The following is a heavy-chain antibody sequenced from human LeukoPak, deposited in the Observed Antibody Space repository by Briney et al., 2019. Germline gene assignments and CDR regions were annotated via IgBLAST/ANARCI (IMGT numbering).Heavy chain of an antibody. J-gene: IGHJ6*02. Sequence: SETLSLTCAVYGGSFSGYYWSWIRQPPGKGLEWIGEINHSGSTNYNPSLKSRVTISVDTSKNQFSLKLSSVTAADTAVYYCARSYTLFLGPDYGMDVWGQGTTVTVSS. CDR2: INHSGST. CDR1: GGSFSGYY. V-gene: IGHV4-34*01. CDR3: ARSYTLFLGPDYGMDV. D-gene: IGHD2/OR15-2a*01.